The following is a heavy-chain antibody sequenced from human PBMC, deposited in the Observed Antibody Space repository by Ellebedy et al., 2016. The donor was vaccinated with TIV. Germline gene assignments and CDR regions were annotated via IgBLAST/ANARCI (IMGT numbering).Heavy chain of an antibody. CDR3: AKDRIFGDGTWVFDF. V-gene: IGHV3-23*01. CDR1: GFTFSSYW. J-gene: IGHJ4*02. CDR2: ISDGGDT. D-gene: IGHD2-15*01. Sequence: GESLKISCAASGFTFSSYWMHWVRQAPGQGLEWVSGISDGGDTFYADSVKGRFSISRDNSKSTVALQMNSLSGDDTAIYYFAKDRIFGDGTWVFDFWGQGTVVTVST.